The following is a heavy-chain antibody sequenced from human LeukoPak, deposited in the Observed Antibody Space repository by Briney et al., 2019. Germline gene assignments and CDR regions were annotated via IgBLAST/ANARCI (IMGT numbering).Heavy chain of an antibody. D-gene: IGHD3-10*01. V-gene: IGHV1-2*02. CDR2: INPNSRGT. CDR1: GHSFTGYY. J-gene: IGHJ4*02. CDR3: ARDHTMVRGATSDY. Sequence: ASVKVSCKASGHSFTGYYMHWVRQAPGEGLEWMGWINPNSRGTNYAQKFQGRVTMTRDTSISTAYMELSRLRSDDTAVYYCARDHTMVRGATSDYWGQGTLVTVSS.